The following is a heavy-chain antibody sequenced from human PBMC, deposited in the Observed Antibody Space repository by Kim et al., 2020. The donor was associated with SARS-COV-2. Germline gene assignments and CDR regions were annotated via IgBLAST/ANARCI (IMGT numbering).Heavy chain of an antibody. J-gene: IGHJ4*02. Sequence: TFSHPSLKSRVTISVDTSKNQFSLKLSSVTAADTAVYYCARRGNWNTIDYWGQGTLVTVSS. D-gene: IGHD1-20*01. CDR2: T. CDR3: ARRGNWNTIDY. V-gene: IGHV4-39*01.